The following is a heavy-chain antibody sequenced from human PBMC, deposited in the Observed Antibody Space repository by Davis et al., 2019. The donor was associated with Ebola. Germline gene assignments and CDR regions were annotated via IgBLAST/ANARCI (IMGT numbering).Heavy chain of an antibody. Sequence: PSETLSLTCAISGDSVSSKSAAWSWIRQSPARGLEWLRRTYYNSKWNSDYTVSVKSRVNINPDTSKNQFSLQLDSVTPEDTAVYYCARFIWGSRGVDYWGQGTLVTVSS. J-gene: IGHJ4*02. V-gene: IGHV6-1*01. CDR2: TYYNSKWNS. CDR1: GDSVSSKSAA. CDR3: ARFIWGSRGVDY. D-gene: IGHD7-27*01.